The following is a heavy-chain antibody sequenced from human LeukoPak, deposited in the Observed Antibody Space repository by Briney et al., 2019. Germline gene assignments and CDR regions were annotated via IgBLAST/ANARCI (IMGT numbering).Heavy chain of an antibody. D-gene: IGHD4-23*01. Sequence: ASVKVSCKASGYTFTGYYIYRVRQAPGQGLEWMGWINPDSGGTKYAKKFQGRVTMTRDTSISTAYMELSSLRSDDTAVYYCARGGRWKLTRGPRYYFDYWGQGTLVTVSS. J-gene: IGHJ4*02. CDR2: INPDSGGT. CDR1: GYTFTGYY. CDR3: ARGGRWKLTRGPRYYFDY. V-gene: IGHV1-2*02.